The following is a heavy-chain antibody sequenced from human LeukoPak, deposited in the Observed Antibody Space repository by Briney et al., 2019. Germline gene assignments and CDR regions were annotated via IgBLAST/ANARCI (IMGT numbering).Heavy chain of an antibody. Sequence: TGGPLRLSCAASGFTFSSYAMSWVRQAPGKGLEWVSAISGSGGSTYYADSVKGRFTISRDNSTNTLYLQMNSLRAEDTAVYYCVRESITAPVVFDFWGQGTMVTVSP. V-gene: IGHV3-23*01. CDR3: VRESITAPVVFDF. J-gene: IGHJ3*01. CDR1: GFTFSSYA. CDR2: ISGSGGST. D-gene: IGHD6-6*01.